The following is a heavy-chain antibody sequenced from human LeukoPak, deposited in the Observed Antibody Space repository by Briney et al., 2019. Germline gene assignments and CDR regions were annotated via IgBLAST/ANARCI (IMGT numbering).Heavy chain of an antibody. D-gene: IGHD1-26*01. CDR2: INHSGST. V-gene: IGHV4-34*01. J-gene: IGHJ5*02. CDR3: ARGRVVGATRHGFDP. CDR1: GGSFSGYY. Sequence: SETLSLTCAVYGGSFSGYYWSWIRQPPGKGLEWIGEINHSGSTNYNPSLKGRVTISVDTSKNQFSLKLSSVTAADTAVYYCARGRVVGATRHGFDPWGQGTLVTVSS.